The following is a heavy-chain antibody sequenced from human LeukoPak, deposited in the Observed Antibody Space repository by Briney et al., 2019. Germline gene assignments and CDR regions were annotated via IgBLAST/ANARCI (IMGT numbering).Heavy chain of an antibody. Sequence: GVSLRLSCAASGFTFDDYAMHWVRQAPGKGLEWVSGISWNSGSIGYADSVKGRFTISRDNAKNSLYLQMNSLRAEDTALYYCAKDTGIAVAGGYFDLWGRGTLVTVSS. CDR3: AKDTGIAVAGGYFDL. CDR1: GFTFDDYA. J-gene: IGHJ2*01. V-gene: IGHV3-9*01. CDR2: ISWNSGSI. D-gene: IGHD6-19*01.